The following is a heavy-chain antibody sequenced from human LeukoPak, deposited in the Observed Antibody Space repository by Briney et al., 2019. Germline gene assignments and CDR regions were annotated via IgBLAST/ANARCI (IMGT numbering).Heavy chain of an antibody. V-gene: IGHV5-51*01. CDR1: GYSFTSYW. Sequence: GESLKISCKGSGYSFTSYWIGWVRQMPGKGLEWMGIIYPGDSDTRYSPSFQGQVTISADKSISTAYLQWSSLKASDTAMYYCARLPEQYHYDSSGFPPGWYPWGQGTLVTVSS. CDR3: ARLPEQYHYDSSGFPPGWYP. J-gene: IGHJ5*02. D-gene: IGHD3-22*01. CDR2: IYPGDSDT.